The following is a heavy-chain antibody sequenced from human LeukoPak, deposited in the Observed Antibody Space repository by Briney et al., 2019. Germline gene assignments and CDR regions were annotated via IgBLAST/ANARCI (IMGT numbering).Heavy chain of an antibody. J-gene: IGHJ4*02. CDR2: ISGSGGSK. V-gene: IGHV3-23*01. D-gene: IGHD6-19*01. CDR1: GFTFSSYA. Sequence: GGSLRLSCAASGFTFSSYAMRWVGQAAGKGLEWVSGISGSGGSKYYADSVKGRFTISKDNSNNTLYLQMNSLRAEDTAVYYCAIQYSSGWYGYWGQGTLVTVSS. CDR3: AIQYSSGWYGY.